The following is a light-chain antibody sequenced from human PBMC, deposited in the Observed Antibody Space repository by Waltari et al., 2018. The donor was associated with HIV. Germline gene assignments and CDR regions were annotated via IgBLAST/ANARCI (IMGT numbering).Light chain of an antibody. J-gene: IGLJ3*02. CDR2: DVT. Sequence: QPALTQPASVSGSPGQSITISCPGPSNALARYDLVYWYHHQPGRAPKLIIYDVTKWPSGVSHRFSGSKSGATASLTISGLQAEDEADYYCCSYAGITTWVFGGGTKVTVL. V-gene: IGLV2-23*02. CDR1: SNALARYDL. CDR3: CSYAGITTWV.